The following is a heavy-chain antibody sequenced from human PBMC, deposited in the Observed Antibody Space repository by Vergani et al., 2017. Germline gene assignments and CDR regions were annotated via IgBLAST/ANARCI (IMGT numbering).Heavy chain of an antibody. Sequence: EVQLLESGGDLVQPGRSLRLSCVTSGFIFSDYSMNWVRQAPGKGLEWVSGISGRGAIALYGDSVKGRFTISRDNSKNTMYLQMNSLRAEDTAVYYCVKACCFNINCYVLDAFDIWGQGTMVTVS. CDR2: ISGRGAIA. V-gene: IGHV3-23*01. CDR1: GFIFSDYS. D-gene: IGHD2/OR15-2a*01. CDR3: VKACCFNINCYVLDAFDI. J-gene: IGHJ3*02.